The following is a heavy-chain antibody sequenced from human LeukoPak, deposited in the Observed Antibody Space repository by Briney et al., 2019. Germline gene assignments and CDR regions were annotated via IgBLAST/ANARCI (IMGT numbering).Heavy chain of an antibody. CDR2: IYYSGGT. J-gene: IGHJ3*02. V-gene: IGHV4-39*01. CDR1: GGSISSSSYY. Sequence: PSETLSLTCTVSGGSISSSSYYWGWIRQPPGKGLEWIGSIYYSGGTYYNPSLKSRVTISVDTSKNQFSLKLSSVTAADTAVYYCATASPVVAAVNIHAFDIWGQGTMVTVSS. CDR3: ATASPVVAAVNIHAFDI. D-gene: IGHD2-15*01.